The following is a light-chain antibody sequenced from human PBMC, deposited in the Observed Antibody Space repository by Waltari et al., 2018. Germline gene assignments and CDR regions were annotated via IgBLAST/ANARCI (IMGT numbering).Light chain of an antibody. V-gene: IGLV2-11*01. J-gene: IGLJ3*02. Sequence: QSALTQPRSVSGSPGQSVTISCTGTSSDVGGYTYVSWYQQHPGKAPKLMIYNVSKPPSGVPYRFSGSKSGNTASLSITGLQAEDEAVYYCSSYAGSYNLVFGGGTQLTVL. CDR2: NVS. CDR3: SSYAGSYNLV. CDR1: SSDVGGYTY.